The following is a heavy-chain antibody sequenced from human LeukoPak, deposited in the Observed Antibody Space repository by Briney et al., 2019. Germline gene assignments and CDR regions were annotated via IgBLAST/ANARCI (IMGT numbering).Heavy chain of an antibody. J-gene: IGHJ5*02. V-gene: IGHV4-30-2*01. CDR1: GGSISSGGYS. Sequence: SETLSLTCAVSGGSISSGGYSWSWIRQPAGKGLEWIGYIYHSGSTYYNPSLKSRVTISVDRSKNQFSLKLSSVTAADTAVYYCARGRSSSWYRGWLDPWGQGTLVTVSS. D-gene: IGHD6-13*01. CDR3: ARGRSSSWYRGWLDP. CDR2: IYHSGST.